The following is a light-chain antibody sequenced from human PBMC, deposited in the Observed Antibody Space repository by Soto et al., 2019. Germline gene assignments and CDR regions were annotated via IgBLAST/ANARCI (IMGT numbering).Light chain of an antibody. V-gene: IGKV3-20*01. Sequence: EIVLTQSPGTLSLSPGERATLSCRASQSVSSSYLAWYQQKPGQAPRLLIYGASTRPTGIPARFSGSGSGTEFTLTISSLQSEDFAVYYCQQYGSSPSITFGQGTRLEIK. CDR2: GAS. J-gene: IGKJ5*01. CDR1: QSVSSSY. CDR3: QQYGSSPSIT.